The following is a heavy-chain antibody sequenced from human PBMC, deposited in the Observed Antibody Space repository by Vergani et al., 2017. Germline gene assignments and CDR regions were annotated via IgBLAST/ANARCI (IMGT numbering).Heavy chain of an antibody. CDR2: ISSSSSTI. Sequence: EVQLVESGGGLVQPGGSLRLSCAASGFTFSSYSMNWVRQAPGKGLEWVSYISSSSSTIYYADSVKGRFTISRDNAKNSLYLQMNSLRDEDTAVYYCARDGLVVVPAASGDFQHWGQGTLVTVSS. D-gene: IGHD2-2*01. CDR3: ARDGLVVVPAASGDFQH. V-gene: IGHV3-48*02. CDR1: GFTFSSYS. J-gene: IGHJ1*01.